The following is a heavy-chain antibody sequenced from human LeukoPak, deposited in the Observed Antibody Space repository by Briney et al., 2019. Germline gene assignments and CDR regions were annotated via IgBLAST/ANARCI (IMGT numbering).Heavy chain of an antibody. CDR2: ISSSGSTI. V-gene: IGHV3-11*01. J-gene: IGHJ4*02. Sequence: KTGGSLRLSCAASGFTFSDYYMSWIRQAPGKGLEWVSYISSSGSTIYYADSVKGRFTISRDNAKNSLYLQMNSLRAEDTAVHYCARVFYDFWSGYPTIYFDYWGQGTLVTVSS. CDR3: ARVFYDFWSGYPTIYFDY. D-gene: IGHD3-3*01. CDR1: GFTFSDYY.